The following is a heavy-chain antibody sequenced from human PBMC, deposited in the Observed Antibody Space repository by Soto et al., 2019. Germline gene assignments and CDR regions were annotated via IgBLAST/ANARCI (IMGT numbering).Heavy chain of an antibody. D-gene: IGHD2-15*01. Sequence: QVQLQESGPGLVKPSQTLSLTCTVSGGSISSGGYYWSWIRQHPGKGLEWIGYIYYSGSTYYNPSLQRRVTISVDTSKNQFSLKLSSVTAADTAVYYCARGSVVAATLFDYWGQGTLVTVSS. V-gene: IGHV4-31*03. CDR3: ARGSVVAATLFDY. CDR1: GGSISSGGYY. CDR2: IYYSGST. J-gene: IGHJ4*02.